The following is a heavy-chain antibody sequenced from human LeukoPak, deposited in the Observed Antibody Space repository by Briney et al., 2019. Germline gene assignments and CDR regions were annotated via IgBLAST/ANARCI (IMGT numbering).Heavy chain of an antibody. CDR2: ISYDGSNK. Sequence: PGRSLRLSCAASGFTFSSYAMHWVRQAPGKGLEWVAVISYDGSNKYYADSVKGRFTISRDNSKNTLYLQMNSLRAEDTAVYYCARDLPPYYDFWSGRLDYWGQGTLVTVSS. D-gene: IGHD3-3*01. CDR1: GFTFSSYA. CDR3: ARDLPPYYDFWSGRLDY. J-gene: IGHJ4*02. V-gene: IGHV3-30*01.